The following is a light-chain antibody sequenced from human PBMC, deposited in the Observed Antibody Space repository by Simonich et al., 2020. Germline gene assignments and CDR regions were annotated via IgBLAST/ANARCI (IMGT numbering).Light chain of an antibody. Sequence: DIVMTQSPDSLAVSLGERATINCKSSQSVLYSSNNKTYLARYQQKPGQPPKLLIYWASTRESGVPDRCSGSGSGTDFTLTISSLHAEDVAVYYCQQYYSTRTFGQGTKVEIK. J-gene: IGKJ1*01. CDR3: QQYYSTRT. CDR1: QSVLYSSNNKTY. V-gene: IGKV4-1*01. CDR2: WAS.